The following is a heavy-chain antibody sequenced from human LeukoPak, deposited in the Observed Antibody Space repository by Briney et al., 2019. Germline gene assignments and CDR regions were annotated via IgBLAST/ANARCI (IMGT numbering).Heavy chain of an antibody. J-gene: IGHJ6*03. CDR1: GGTFSSYA. Sequence: ASVKVSCKASGGTFSSYAISWVRQAPGQGLEWLGGIIPIFGTANYAQKFQGRVTITTDESTSTAYMELSSLRSEDTAVYYCAREPLRLYGSGSYPPGYMDVWGKGTTVTVSS. CDR2: IIPIFGTA. V-gene: IGHV1-69*05. D-gene: IGHD3-10*01. CDR3: AREPLRLYGSGSYPPGYMDV.